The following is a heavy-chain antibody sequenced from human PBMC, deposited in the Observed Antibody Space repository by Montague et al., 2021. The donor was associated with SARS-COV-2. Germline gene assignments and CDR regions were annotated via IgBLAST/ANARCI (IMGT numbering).Heavy chain of an antibody. V-gene: IGHV4-61*02. CDR3: ASGIAATYYYYMDV. CDR2: IYTSGST. D-gene: IGHD6-13*01. Sequence: TLSLTCTVSGGSISSGSYYWSWIRQPAGKGLEWIGRIYTSGSTNYNLSLKSRVTISVDTTKNQLSLKPSSATAADTAVYYCASGIAATYYYYMDVWGKGTTVTVSS. CDR1: GGSISSGSYY. J-gene: IGHJ6*03.